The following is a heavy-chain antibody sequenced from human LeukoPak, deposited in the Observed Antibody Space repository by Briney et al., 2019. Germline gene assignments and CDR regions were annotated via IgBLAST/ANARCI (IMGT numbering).Heavy chain of an antibody. CDR1: GFTLSTNA. J-gene: IGHJ4*02. D-gene: IGHD2-2*01. V-gene: IGHV3-23*01. CDR2: ISGSGGST. Sequence: GGSLRLSCLTSGFTLSTNAMSWVRQAPGKGLEWVSAISGSGGSTYYADSVKGRFTISRDNSKNTLYLQMNSLRAEDTAVYYCAKDRKYCSSTSCPYYFDYWGQGTLVTVSS. CDR3: AKDRKYCSSTSCPYYFDY.